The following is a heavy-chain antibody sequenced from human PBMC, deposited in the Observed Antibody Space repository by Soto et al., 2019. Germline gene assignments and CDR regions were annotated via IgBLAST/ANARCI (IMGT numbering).Heavy chain of an antibody. CDR2: ISGSGGTT. Sequence: PGWSLRLSCESSVFTFSTYAMSWVRQAPGRGLEWVSAISGSGGTTYYADSVQGRFTISRDNSVNTLFLQMNSLRIEDTAVYYCAHPRGYGVFDAYDIWGQGTMVTVSS. V-gene: IGHV3-23*01. J-gene: IGHJ3*02. D-gene: IGHD4-17*01. CDR1: VFTFSTYA. CDR3: AHPRGYGVFDAYDI.